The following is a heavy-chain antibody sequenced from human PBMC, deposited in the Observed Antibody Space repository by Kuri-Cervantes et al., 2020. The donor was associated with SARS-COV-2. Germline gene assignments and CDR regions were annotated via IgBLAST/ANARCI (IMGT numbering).Heavy chain of an antibody. Sequence: GGSLRLSCAASGFTFSSYSMNWVRQAPGKGLEWVANIKQDGSEKYYVDSVKGRFTISRDNAKNSLYLQMNSLRAEDTAVYYCARAYSSSYVLYFDYWGQGTLVTVSS. CDR3: ARAYSSSYVLYFDY. J-gene: IGHJ4*02. D-gene: IGHD6-13*01. CDR1: GFTFSSYS. CDR2: IKQDGSEK. V-gene: IGHV3-7*04.